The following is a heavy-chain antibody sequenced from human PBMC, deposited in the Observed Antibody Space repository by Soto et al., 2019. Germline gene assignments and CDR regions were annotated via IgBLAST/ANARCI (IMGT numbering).Heavy chain of an antibody. Sequence: QVQLQESGPGVVKPSQTLSLTCTVSGGSISSGDYYWSWIRQPPGKGLEWIGYIYYSGSTYYKPSLKSRVTILVDTCKNQFSLKLSSVTAADTAVYYWASVSCSGGSCYWGGNWFDPWGQGTLVTVSS. CDR3: ASVSCSGGSCYWGGNWFDP. J-gene: IGHJ5*02. CDR2: IYYSGST. D-gene: IGHD2-15*01. CDR1: GGSISSGDYY. V-gene: IGHV4-30-4*01.